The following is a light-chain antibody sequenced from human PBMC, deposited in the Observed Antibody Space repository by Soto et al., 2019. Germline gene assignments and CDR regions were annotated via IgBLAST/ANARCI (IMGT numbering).Light chain of an antibody. CDR1: QSVSSN. J-gene: IGKJ1*01. Sequence: EIVMTQSPATLSVSPGERATLSCRASQSVSSNLAWYQQKPGQAPRLLIYGASTRATGIPARFSGSGSWTEFTLTINSLKSEDFAVYYCQQYNNLPPGTFGQGTKVDIK. CDR3: QQYNNLPPGT. V-gene: IGKV3-15*01. CDR2: GAS.